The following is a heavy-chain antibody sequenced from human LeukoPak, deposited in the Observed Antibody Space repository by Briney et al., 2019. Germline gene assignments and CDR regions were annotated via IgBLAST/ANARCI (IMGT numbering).Heavy chain of an antibody. CDR1: GFTFSSYS. CDR2: ISSSSSYI. J-gene: IGHJ4*02. CDR3: ASHHHDSSGYYRSY. Sequence: GGSLRLSCAASGFTFSSYSMNWVRQAPGKGLEWVSSISSSSSYIYYADSVKGRFTISRDNAKNSLYLQMNSLRAEDTAVYYCASHHHDSSGYYRSYWGQGTLVTVSS. V-gene: IGHV3-21*01. D-gene: IGHD3-22*01.